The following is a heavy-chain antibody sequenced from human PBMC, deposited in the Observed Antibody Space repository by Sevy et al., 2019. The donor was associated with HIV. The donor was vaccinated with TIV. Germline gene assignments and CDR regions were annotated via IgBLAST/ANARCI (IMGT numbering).Heavy chain of an antibody. V-gene: IGHV4-34*01. CDR3: ARASITVFGVVRNAYYYGMDV. CDR2: INHSGST. D-gene: IGHD3-3*01. J-gene: IGHJ6*02. Sequence: SETLSLTCAVYGGSFNDYYWTWIRQPPGKGLEWIGEINHSGSTNYNPSLKSRFTISVDTSKNQFSLKVSSVTAADTAVYYCARASITVFGVVRNAYYYGMDVWGQGTTVTVSS. CDR1: GGSFNDYY.